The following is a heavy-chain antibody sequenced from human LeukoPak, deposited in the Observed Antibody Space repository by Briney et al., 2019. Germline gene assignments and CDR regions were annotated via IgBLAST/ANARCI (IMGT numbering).Heavy chain of an antibody. J-gene: IGHJ3*02. V-gene: IGHV4-4*07. Sequence: SETLSLTCTVSGGSINNYYWSWIRQPAGKGLEWIGYIYTRGSTNYNPSLKSRVTMSVDTSKNQFSLKLSSVTAADTAVYYCARGRYCSADICSGGDAFDIWGQGTMVSVSS. D-gene: IGHD2-15*01. CDR3: ARGRYCSADICSGGDAFDI. CDR1: GGSINNYY. CDR2: IYTRGST.